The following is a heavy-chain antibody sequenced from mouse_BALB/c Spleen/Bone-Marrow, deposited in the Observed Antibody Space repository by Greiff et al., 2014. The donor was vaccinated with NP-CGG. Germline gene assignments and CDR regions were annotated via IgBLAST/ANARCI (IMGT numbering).Heavy chain of an antibody. D-gene: IGHD3-3*01. CDR1: GFTFSDYY. J-gene: IGHJ4*01. CDR3: ARQGGTEYYAMDY. CDR2: ISNGGGST. Sequence: VQLKDSGGGLVQPGGSLKLSWATSGFTFSDYYMYWVRQTPEKRLEWVAYISNGGGSTYYPDTVKGRFTISRDNAKNTLYLQMSRLKSEDTAMYYCARQGGTEYYAMDYWGQGTSVTVSS. V-gene: IGHV5-12*02.